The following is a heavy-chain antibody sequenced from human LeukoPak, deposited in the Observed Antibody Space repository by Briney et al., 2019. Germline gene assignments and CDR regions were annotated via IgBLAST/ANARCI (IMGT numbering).Heavy chain of an antibody. Sequence: GGSLRLSCAASGFTFSTYAMNWVRQAPGKGLEWVSATSGSGDNTYHADSVKGRFSISRDNSKNTLYLQMNNLRAEDTAVYYCAKDKGYSSGWYLLDPWGQGTLVTVSS. CDR2: TSGSGDNT. J-gene: IGHJ5*02. D-gene: IGHD6-19*01. CDR1: GFTFSTYA. V-gene: IGHV3-23*01. CDR3: AKDKGYSSGWYLLDP.